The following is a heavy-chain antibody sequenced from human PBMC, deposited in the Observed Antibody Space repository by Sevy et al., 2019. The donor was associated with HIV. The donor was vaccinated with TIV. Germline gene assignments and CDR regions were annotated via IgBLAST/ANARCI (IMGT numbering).Heavy chain of an antibody. D-gene: IGHD3-22*01. Sequence: ASVKVSCKASGYTFTSYGISWVRQAPGQGLEWMGWISAYNGNTNYAQKLQGRVTMTTDTSTSTAYMELRSLRSDDTAVYYCARAGRYDSSGYYYADYWGQGTLVTVSS. CDR2: ISAYNGNT. CDR3: ARAGRYDSSGYYYADY. V-gene: IGHV1-18*01. CDR1: GYTFTSYG. J-gene: IGHJ4*02.